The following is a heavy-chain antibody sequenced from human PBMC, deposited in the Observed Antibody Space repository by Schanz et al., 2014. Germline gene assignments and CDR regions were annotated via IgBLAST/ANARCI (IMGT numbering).Heavy chain of an antibody. J-gene: IGHJ4*02. CDR1: GFTFSTSA. D-gene: IGHD5-18*01. CDR2: LSEGGGGT. V-gene: IGHV3-23*01. Sequence: EVQLLESGGGLVQPGGSLRLSCAASGFTFSTSAMSWVRQAPGKGLEWVSALSEGGGGTHYADSVRGRFTISSDSSKNTLYLQMSSLRADDTAVYYCAKDAENTAMITDYFDYWGQGTLVTVSS. CDR3: AKDAENTAMITDYFDY.